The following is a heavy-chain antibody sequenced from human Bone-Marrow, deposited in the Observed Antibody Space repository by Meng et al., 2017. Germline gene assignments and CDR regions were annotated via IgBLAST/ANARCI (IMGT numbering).Heavy chain of an antibody. CDR2: IWYDGSNK. J-gene: IGHJ6*02. CDR3: ARGALNYCSGGSCQTLSYYYYGMDV. Sequence: GESLKISCAASGFTFSSYGMHWVRQAPGKGLEWVAVIWYDGSNKYYADSVKGRFTISRDNAKNSLYLQMNSLRAEDTAVYYCARGALNYCSGGSCQTLSYYYYGMDVWGQGTTVTVSS. CDR1: GFTFSSYG. D-gene: IGHD2-15*01. V-gene: IGHV3-33*01.